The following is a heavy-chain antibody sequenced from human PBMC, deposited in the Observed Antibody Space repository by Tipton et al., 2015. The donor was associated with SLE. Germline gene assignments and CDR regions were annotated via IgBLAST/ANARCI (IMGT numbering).Heavy chain of an antibody. J-gene: IGHJ4*02. Sequence: SLRLSCAASGFIFVSYGMSWVRQAPGEGLEWVSTISGSGDSTRYADSVKGRFTISRDNSKNTLYLQMNSLRTEDTAVYYCAKGGPFGDDWGQGTLVTVSS. CDR1: GFIFVSYG. V-gene: IGHV3-23*01. D-gene: IGHD3-3*01. CDR3: AKGGPFGDD. CDR2: ISGSGDST.